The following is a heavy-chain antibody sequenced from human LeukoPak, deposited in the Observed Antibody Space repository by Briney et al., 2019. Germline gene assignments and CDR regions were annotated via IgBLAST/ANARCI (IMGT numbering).Heavy chain of an antibody. J-gene: IGHJ4*02. CDR2: ISGSGGST. CDR1: GFTFSSYA. V-gene: IGHV3-23*01. CDR3: AKDRGVSDIVVVPAAIALDY. D-gene: IGHD2-2*02. Sequence: LSGGSLRLSCAASGFTFSSYAMSWVRQAPGKGLEWVSAISGSGGSTYYADSVEGRFTISRDNSKNTLYLQMNSLRAEDTAVYYCAKDRGVSDIVVVPAAIALDYWGQGTLVTVSS.